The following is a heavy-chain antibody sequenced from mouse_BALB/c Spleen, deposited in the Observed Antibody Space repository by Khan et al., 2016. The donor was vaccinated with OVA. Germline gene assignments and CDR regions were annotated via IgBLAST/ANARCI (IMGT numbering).Heavy chain of an antibody. CDR2: IYPRSCDT. D-gene: IGHD1-2*01. CDR1: VYTFTDYY. Sequence: VQLQESGAELARPGASVKLSCKASVYTFTDYYINWLKQRTGQGLEWIGEIYPRSCDTYYNEKFTGKATLTADKSSSPAYMQLDSLTSEASAVYFCARRNYFGYTFAYWGQGTLVTVSA. J-gene: IGHJ3*01. V-gene: IGHV1-77*01. CDR3: ARRNYFGYTFAY.